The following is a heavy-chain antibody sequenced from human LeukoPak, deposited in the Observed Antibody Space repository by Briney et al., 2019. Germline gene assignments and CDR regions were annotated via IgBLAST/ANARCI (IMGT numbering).Heavy chain of an antibody. Sequence: GGSLRLSCAASGFTFSSYWMSWVRQAPRKGLEWVANIKQDGSEKYYVDSVKGRFTISRDNAKNSLYLQMNSLRAEDTAVYYCARDLGDYYDSSGYGLDAFDIWGQGTMVTVSS. CDR3: ARDLGDYYDSSGYGLDAFDI. CDR2: IKQDGSEK. CDR1: GFTFSSYW. V-gene: IGHV3-7*01. D-gene: IGHD3-22*01. J-gene: IGHJ3*02.